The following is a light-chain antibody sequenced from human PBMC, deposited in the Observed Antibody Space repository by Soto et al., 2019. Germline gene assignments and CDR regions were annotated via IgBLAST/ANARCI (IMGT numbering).Light chain of an antibody. CDR3: QQYNNWPAIT. CDR2: KAS. J-gene: IGKJ5*01. Sequence: DIQMTQSPSTLSASVGDRVTITCRASQSIVSWLAWYQQKPGKAPKLLIYKASSLESGVPSRFSGSGSGTEFTLTIRSLQSEDFAVYYCQQYNNWPAITFGQGTRLENK. CDR1: QSIVSW. V-gene: IGKV1-5*03.